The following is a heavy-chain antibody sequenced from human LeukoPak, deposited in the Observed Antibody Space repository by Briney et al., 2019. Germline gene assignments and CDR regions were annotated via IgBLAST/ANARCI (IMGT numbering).Heavy chain of an antibody. CDR2: ISYDGSNK. V-gene: IGHV3-30-3*01. D-gene: IGHD2-2*01. CDR1: GFTFSSYA. J-gene: IGHJ4*02. CDR3: AREPAAAIETHFEY. Sequence: PGGSLRLSCAASGFTFSSYAMHWVRQAPGKGLEWVAVISYDGSNKYYADSVKGRFTISRDNSKNTLYLQMNSLRAEDTAVYYCAREPAAAIETHFEYWGQGTLVTVSS.